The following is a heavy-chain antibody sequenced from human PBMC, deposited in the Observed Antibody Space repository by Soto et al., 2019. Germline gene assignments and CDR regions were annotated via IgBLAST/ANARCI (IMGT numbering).Heavy chain of an antibody. Sequence: SETLSLTCAVYGGSFSGYYWSWIRQPPGKGLEWIGEINHSGSTNYNPSLKSRVTISVDTSKNQFSLKLSSVTAADTAVYYCARGVIVVVPAAIEYYYYYGMDVWGQGPRSPSP. CDR3: ARGVIVVVPAAIEYYYYYGMDV. J-gene: IGHJ6*02. V-gene: IGHV4-34*01. CDR1: GGSFSGYY. CDR2: INHSGST. D-gene: IGHD2-2*01.